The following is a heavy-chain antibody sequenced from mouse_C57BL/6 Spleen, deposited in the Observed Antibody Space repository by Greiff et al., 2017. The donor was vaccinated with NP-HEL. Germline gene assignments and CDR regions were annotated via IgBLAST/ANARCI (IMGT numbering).Heavy chain of an antibody. J-gene: IGHJ2*01. V-gene: IGHV3-6*01. CDR1: GYSITSGYY. Sequence: DVQLQESGPGLVKPSQSLSLSCSVTGYSITSGYYWNWIRQFPGNKLEWMGYISYDGSTNYNPSLKNRISITRDTSKNQFFLKLNSVTTEDTATYYCARDYYGSSLDYWGQGTTLTVSS. CDR3: ARDYYGSSLDY. CDR2: ISYDGST. D-gene: IGHD1-1*01.